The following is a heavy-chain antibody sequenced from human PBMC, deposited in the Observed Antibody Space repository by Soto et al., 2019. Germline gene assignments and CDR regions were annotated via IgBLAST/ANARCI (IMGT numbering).Heavy chain of an antibody. Sequence: QVQLVQSGAEVKNHGSSVKVSCKTSGGTFSNDAISWVRQAPGQGLEWMGGIIPIYGTTHYAQKFQDRVKLTAKKSTGTAYMELSSLRSEDTGVYYFARVGMGTIVGGMDVGGQGTTVTVSS. J-gene: IGHJ6*02. CDR1: GGTFSNDA. V-gene: IGHV1-69*06. CDR2: IIPIYGTT. CDR3: ARVGMGTIVGGMDV. D-gene: IGHD3-3*01.